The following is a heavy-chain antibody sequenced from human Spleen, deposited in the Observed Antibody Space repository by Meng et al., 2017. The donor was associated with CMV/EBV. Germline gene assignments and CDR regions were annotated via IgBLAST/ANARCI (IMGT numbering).Heavy chain of an antibody. CDR3: AKDLGSNGRGGDY. D-gene: IGHD5/OR15-5a*01. J-gene: IGHJ4*02. Sequence: GESLKISCAASGFTFSTYAMAWVRQAPGKGLEWVSFIYSGGSSTYYADSVKGRFTISRDNSKNTLYLQMNSLRAEDTAVYYCAKDLGSNGRGGDYWGQGTLVTVSS. CDR2: IYSGGSST. CDR1: GFTFSTYA. V-gene: IGHV3-23*03.